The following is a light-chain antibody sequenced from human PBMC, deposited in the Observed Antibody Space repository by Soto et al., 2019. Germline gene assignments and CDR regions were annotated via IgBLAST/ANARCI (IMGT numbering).Light chain of an antibody. CDR3: HQRNK. CDR2: GAS. V-gene: IGKV3-15*01. Sequence: EIVMTQAPATLSVSPRERATLSCRASQSVSSNLAWYQQKPGQAPRLLIYGASTRATGIPARFSGSRSGTDFTLTISSLEPEDFAVYFCHQRNKFGQGTRLEIK. J-gene: IGKJ5*01. CDR1: QSVSSN.